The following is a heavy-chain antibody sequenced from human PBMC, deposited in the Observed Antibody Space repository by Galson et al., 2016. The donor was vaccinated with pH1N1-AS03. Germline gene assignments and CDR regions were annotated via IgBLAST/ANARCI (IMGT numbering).Heavy chain of an antibody. Sequence: SLRLSCAASGFTFTTYWKHWVRQAPGRGLVWVSSINGEGSSTRGTDSVKGRFFISRDNAKNTVYLQMNSLRVEDTAVYYCARQDSSGYFHALDMWGQGTMVTVSS. J-gene: IGHJ3*02. CDR2: INGEGSST. CDR1: GFTFTTYW. D-gene: IGHD3-22*01. CDR3: ARQDSSGYFHALDM. V-gene: IGHV3-74*01.